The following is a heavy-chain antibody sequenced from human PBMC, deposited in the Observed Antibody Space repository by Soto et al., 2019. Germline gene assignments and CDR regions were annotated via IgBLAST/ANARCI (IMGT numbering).Heavy chain of an antibody. Sequence: ASVKVSCKASGYTFTGYYMHWVRQAPGQGLEWMGWINPNSGGTNYAQKFQGRVTMTRDTSISTVYMELSRLRSDDTAVYYCARDSRRYYDFWSGWDVWGQGTTVTVSS. CDR3: ARDSRRYYDFWSGWDV. CDR1: GYTFTGYY. D-gene: IGHD3-3*01. V-gene: IGHV1-2*02. CDR2: INPNSGGT. J-gene: IGHJ6*02.